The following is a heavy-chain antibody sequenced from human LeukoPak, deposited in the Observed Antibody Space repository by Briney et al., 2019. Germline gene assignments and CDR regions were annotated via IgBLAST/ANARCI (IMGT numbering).Heavy chain of an antibody. CDR2: IEQDGSEK. D-gene: IGHD1-26*01. CDR3: VRGSPVWEI. Sequence: GGSLRLSCSASGFTFSNYYMTWVRQAPGKAREWVAFIEQDGSEKAYVDSVKGRFTISRDNAKNSLYLQMDSLRAEDTAIYYCVRGSPVWEIWGQGALVTVSS. J-gene: IGHJ4*02. V-gene: IGHV3-7*01. CDR1: GFTFSNYY.